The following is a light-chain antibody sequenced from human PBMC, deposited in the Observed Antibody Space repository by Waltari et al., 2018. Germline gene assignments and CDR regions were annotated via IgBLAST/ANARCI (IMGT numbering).Light chain of an antibody. J-gene: IGKJ1*01. Sequence: DIQMTQSPSSLSASVGDRVTITCRASQSISSYLNWYQQKPGKAPKLLIYAASSLQSGVPSRFSGSVSGTDFTLTISSLQPEDFATYYCQQSYSTSTWTFGQGTKVEIK. CDR2: AAS. CDR3: QQSYSTSTWT. CDR1: QSISSY. V-gene: IGKV1-39*01.